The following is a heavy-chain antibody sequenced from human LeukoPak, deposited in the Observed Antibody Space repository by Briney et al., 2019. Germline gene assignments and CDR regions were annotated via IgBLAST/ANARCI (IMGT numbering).Heavy chain of an antibody. CDR1: GYTFTGYY. V-gene: IGHV1-2*06. J-gene: IGHJ5*02. D-gene: IGHD3-10*01. CDR3: ARDMVRGVIWFDP. CDR2: INPNSGGR. Sequence: ASVKVSCKASGYTFTGYYMHWVRQAPGQGLEWMGRINPNSGGRNYAQKFQGRVTMTRDTSISTAYMELSRLRSDDTAVYYCARDMVRGVIWFDPWGQGTLVTVSS.